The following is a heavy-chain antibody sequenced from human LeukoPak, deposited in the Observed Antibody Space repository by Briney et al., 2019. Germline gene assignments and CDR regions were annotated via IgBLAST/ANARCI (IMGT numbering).Heavy chain of an antibody. Sequence: SATLSLTCTVSGGSVSSGSYYWTWIRQSPGKGLAWIGNIYYSGSTNYNPSLRSRVTMSVDTSKNQFSLKLSSVTAADTAVYYCASQYFYDSSGYWGNDWFDPWGQGTLVTVS. CDR3: ASQYFYDSSGYWGNDWFDP. CDR1: GGSVSSGSYY. D-gene: IGHD3-22*01. CDR2: IYYSGST. J-gene: IGHJ5*02. V-gene: IGHV4-61*01.